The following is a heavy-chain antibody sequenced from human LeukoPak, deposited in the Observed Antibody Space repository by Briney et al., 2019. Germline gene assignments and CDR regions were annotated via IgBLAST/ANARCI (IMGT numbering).Heavy chain of an antibody. J-gene: IGHJ6*02. CDR3: ARDEYSYGITQKTFLSHLGPYYYYYYGMDV. D-gene: IGHD5-18*01. CDR1: GYTFTSYG. V-gene: IGHV1-18*01. Sequence: ASVKGSCKASGYTFTSYGISWVRQAPGQGLEWMGWISAYNGNTNYAQKLQGRVTMTTDTSTSTAYMELRSLRSDDTAVYYCARDEYSYGITQKTFLSHLGPYYYYYYGMDVWGQGTTVTVSS. CDR2: ISAYNGNT.